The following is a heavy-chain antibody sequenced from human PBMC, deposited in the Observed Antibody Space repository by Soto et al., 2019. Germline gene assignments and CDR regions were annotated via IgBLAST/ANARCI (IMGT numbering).Heavy chain of an antibody. CDR2: IIPIFGTA. V-gene: IGHV1-69*13. Sequence: ASVKVSCKASGGTFSSYAISWVRQAPGQGLEWMGGIIPIFGTANYAQKFQGRVTITADESTSTAYMELSSLRSEDTAVYYCARDWLSVTKKTYYYYGMDVWGQGTKVTVSS. CDR3: ARDWLSVTKKTYYYYGMDV. CDR1: GGTFSSYA. D-gene: IGHD4-4*01. J-gene: IGHJ6*02.